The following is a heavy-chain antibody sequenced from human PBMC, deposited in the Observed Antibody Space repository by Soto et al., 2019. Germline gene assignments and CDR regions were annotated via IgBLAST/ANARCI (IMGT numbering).Heavy chain of an antibody. CDR2: MYHSGSS. Sequence: PSETLSLTCTVSGGSVSNYYWSWIRQPSGKGLEWIGYMYHSGSSNYNPSLKRRVTISVDASKNQVSLEVTSVIAADTAVYYCARDHVVETNYGFFDYWGQGILVTVSS. CDR1: GGSVSNYY. J-gene: IGHJ4*02. V-gene: IGHV4-59*02. D-gene: IGHD2-15*01. CDR3: ARDHVVETNYGFFDY.